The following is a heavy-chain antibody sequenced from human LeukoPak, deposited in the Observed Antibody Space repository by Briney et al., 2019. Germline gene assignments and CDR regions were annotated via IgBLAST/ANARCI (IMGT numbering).Heavy chain of an antibody. CDR1: GGSFSGYY. CDR3: ASCASSFIYGMDV. V-gene: IGHV4-34*01. CDR2: INHSGST. J-gene: IGHJ6*02. D-gene: IGHD3-10*01. Sequence: SETLSLTCAVYGGSFSGYYWSWICQPPGKGLEWIGEINHSGSTNYNPSLKSRVTISVDTSKNQFSLKLSSVTAADTAVYYCASCASSFIYGMDVWGQGTTVTVSS.